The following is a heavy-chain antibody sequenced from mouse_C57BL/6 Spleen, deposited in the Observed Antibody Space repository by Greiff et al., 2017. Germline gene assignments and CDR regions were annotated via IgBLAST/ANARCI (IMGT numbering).Heavy chain of an antibody. J-gene: IGHJ4*01. V-gene: IGHV1-49*01. CDR1: YFAFVASA. D-gene: IGHD1-1*01. CDR3: VSTVDPRYAMDY. Sequence: LQQSGAELVRPGSSVKLSCKDSYFAFVASAMHWVKQRPGHGLEWIGSFTMYSDATEYSENFTGKATLPANTSSSKAYMELSSLTSEDSAVYYCVSTVDPRYAMDYWGQGTSVTVSS. CDR2: FTMYSDAT.